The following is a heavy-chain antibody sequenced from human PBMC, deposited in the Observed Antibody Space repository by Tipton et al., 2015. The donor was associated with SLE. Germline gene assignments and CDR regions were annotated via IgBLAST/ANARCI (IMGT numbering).Heavy chain of an antibody. CDR3: ARSDVGGIGYFYFDY. D-gene: IGHD2-15*01. CDR2: INHSGST. CDR1: GASISSYY. V-gene: IGHV4-34*01. Sequence: GLVKPSETLSLTCNVSGASISSYYWSWIRQPPGKGLEWIGEINHSGSTNYSPSLKSRVTISVDTSKNQFSLKLSSVTAADTAVYYCARSDVGGIGYFYFDYWGQGTLVTVSS. J-gene: IGHJ4*02.